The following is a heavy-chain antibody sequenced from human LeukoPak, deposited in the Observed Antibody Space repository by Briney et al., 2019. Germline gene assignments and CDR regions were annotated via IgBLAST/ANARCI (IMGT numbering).Heavy chain of an antibody. D-gene: IGHD3-22*01. CDR3: ARDSSADSRGEEWFDL. CDR2: IYTSVST. Sequence: SETLCLTCAVSGGSISSYYWSWIRQPARKGLEWSGRIYTSVSTNYSPSLKSRVTMSVATSKNQFSLKLSSVTAADTAVYYGARDSSADSRGEEWFDLWGQGTLVTVSS. CDR1: GGSISSYY. J-gene: IGHJ5*02. V-gene: IGHV4-4*07.